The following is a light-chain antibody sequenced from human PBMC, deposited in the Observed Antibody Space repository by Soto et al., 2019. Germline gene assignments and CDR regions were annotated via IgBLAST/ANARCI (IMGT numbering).Light chain of an antibody. V-gene: IGLV1-51*01. CDR3: GSWDSSLSAYV. CDR1: SSNIGGNS. CDR2: DDD. J-gene: IGLJ1*01. Sequence: QSFLTQPPSVSAAPGQKVTISCSGSSSNIGGNSVSWYQQLPGTAPKLLIYDDDKRPSGIPDRFSGSKSGTSATLGITGFQTGDEADYYCGSWDSSLSAYVFATGTKVT.